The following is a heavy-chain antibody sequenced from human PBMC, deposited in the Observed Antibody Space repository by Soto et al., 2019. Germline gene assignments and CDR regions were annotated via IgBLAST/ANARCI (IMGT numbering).Heavy chain of an antibody. CDR2: ISAYNGNT. CDR1: GYTFTSYG. CDR3: ARAFADILTGYYRPYFDY. Sequence: QVPLVQSGAEVKKPGASVKVSCKASGYTFTSYGISWVRQAPGQGLEWMGWISAYNGNTNYAQKLQGRVTMTTDTSTSTAYMELRSLRSDDTAVYYCARAFADILTGYYRPYFDYWGQGTLVTVSS. J-gene: IGHJ4*02. V-gene: IGHV1-18*01. D-gene: IGHD3-9*01.